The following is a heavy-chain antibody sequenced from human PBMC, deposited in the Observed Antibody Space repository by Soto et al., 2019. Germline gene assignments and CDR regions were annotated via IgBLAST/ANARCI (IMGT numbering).Heavy chain of an antibody. D-gene: IGHD2-2*01. CDR2: ISGRVSFT. CDR1: GFGFSDYA. Sequence: QPVGSLRLSCAASGFGFSDYAMSWVRQAPGKGLEWVAAISGRVSFTHYADSVQGRFTISRDDSKNTLFLLMDSLRVEDTAVYYCAKGGGCNSLSCHFPLDYWGQGTLVTVSS. CDR3: AKGGGCNSLSCHFPLDY. J-gene: IGHJ4*02. V-gene: IGHV3-23*01.